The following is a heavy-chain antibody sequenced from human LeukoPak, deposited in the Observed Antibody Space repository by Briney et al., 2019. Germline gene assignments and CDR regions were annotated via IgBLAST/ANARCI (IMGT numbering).Heavy chain of an antibody. V-gene: IGHV3-7*03. CDR3: ARDLYNSASK. J-gene: IGHJ4*02. CDR1: GFIFSDTW. Sequence: PGGSLRLSCVGSGFIFSDTWMTWVRQAPGKGLEWVANIKQDGGEKYYVDSVKGRFTISRDNAKNSLYLQMNSLRAEDTAVYYCARDLYNSASKWGQGTLVTVSS. D-gene: IGHD6-25*01. CDR2: IKQDGGEK.